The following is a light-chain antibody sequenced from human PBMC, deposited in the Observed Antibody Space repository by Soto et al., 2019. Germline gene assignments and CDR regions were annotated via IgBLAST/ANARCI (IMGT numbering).Light chain of an antibody. J-gene: IGLJ2*01. V-gene: IGLV1-40*01. Sequence: QSVLTQPPSVSGAPGQRVTISCPGSSSNIGAGYDVHWYQQLPGTAPKLLIYGNSNRPSGVPDRFSGSKSGTSASLAITGLLAEDGADYYCQSYDSSLSGVVFGGGTKLTVL. CDR3: QSYDSSLSGVV. CDR1: SSNIGAGYD. CDR2: GNS.